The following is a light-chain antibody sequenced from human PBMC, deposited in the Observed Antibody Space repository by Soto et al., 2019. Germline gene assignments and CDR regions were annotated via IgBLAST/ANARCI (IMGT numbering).Light chain of an antibody. Sequence: QSVLTQSPSVSGAPRQSVNISCSGNNSNIGSNAVHWYQQLPGKAPKLLMYYNDMLPSGVSDRFSGSKAGTSASLAISGLQSEEEGYYYCATGDDRLTAWVFGGGTKLTVL. CDR3: ATGDDRLTAWV. CDR2: YND. CDR1: NSNIGSNA. V-gene: IGLV1-36*01. J-gene: IGLJ3*02.